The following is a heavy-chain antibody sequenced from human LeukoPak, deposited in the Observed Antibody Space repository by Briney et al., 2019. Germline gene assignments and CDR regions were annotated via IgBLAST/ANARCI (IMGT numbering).Heavy chain of an antibody. CDR1: GYTFTSYG. Sequence: ASVKVSCKASGYTFTSYGISWVRQAPGQGLEWMGWISAYNGNTNYAQKLQGRVTMTTDTSTSTAYMELRSLRSDDTAVYYCARFSVRNWNLYYYYYYHMDVWGKGTTVTVSS. CDR3: ARFSVRNWNLYYYYYYHMDV. CDR2: ISAYNGNT. J-gene: IGHJ6*03. V-gene: IGHV1-18*01. D-gene: IGHD1-7*01.